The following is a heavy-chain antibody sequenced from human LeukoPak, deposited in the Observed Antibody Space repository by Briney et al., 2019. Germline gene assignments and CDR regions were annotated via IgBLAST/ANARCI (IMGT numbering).Heavy chain of an antibody. V-gene: IGHV3-7*01. D-gene: IGHD1-26*01. CDR1: GFTFSNYW. CDR2: IKQDGSQK. J-gene: IGHJ4*02. Sequence: SGGSLRLSCAASGFTFSNYWMGWVRQAPGKGLEWVANIKQDGSQKYFGDSVKGRFTISRDNAENSLFLQMSSLRDEDTAVYYCARDSGSYHFDSCWGQGTLVTVSS. CDR3: ARDSGSYHFDSC.